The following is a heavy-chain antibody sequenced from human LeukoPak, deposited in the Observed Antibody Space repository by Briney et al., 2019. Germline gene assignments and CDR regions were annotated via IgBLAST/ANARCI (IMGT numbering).Heavy chain of an antibody. D-gene: IGHD3-22*01. CDR2: ISGSGGST. Sequence: GGSLRLSCAASGFTFSSYGMSWVRQAPGKGLEWVSVISGSGGSTYYADSVKGRFTISRDNSKDTVYLQVNSLRAEDTAVYYCAKDSDSSGSIGPSYFDYWGQGTLVTVSS. J-gene: IGHJ4*02. CDR1: GFTFSSYG. CDR3: AKDSDSSGSIGPSYFDY. V-gene: IGHV3-23*01.